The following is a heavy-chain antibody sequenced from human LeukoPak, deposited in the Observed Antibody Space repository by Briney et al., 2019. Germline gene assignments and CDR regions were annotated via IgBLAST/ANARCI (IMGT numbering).Heavy chain of an antibody. CDR3: ARDTNRGSCSSTSCPNYFDY. V-gene: IGHV1-2*02. J-gene: IGHJ4*02. Sequence: ASVKVSCKASEYTFTGYYIHWVRQAPGQGLEWMGWINPNSGGTKYAQKFQGRVTMTRDTSLSTAYMELSRLESDDTAVYYCARDTNRGSCSSTSCPNYFDYWGQGTLVTVSS. CDR1: EYTFTGYY. CDR2: INPNSGGT. D-gene: IGHD2-2*01.